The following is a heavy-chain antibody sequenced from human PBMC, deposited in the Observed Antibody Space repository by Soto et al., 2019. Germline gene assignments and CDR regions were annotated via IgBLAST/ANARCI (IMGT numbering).Heavy chain of an antibody. CDR2: ISNDGGNE. Sequence: QVQLVESGGGVVQPGRSLRLSCAAAGFTLSDFAMHWVRQAPGKGLEWVALISNDGGNEHYGDSVKGRFTISRDNSKHMLYLQVTSLRVEDTAVYSCARAAPGMDVWGQGTTVTVSS. CDR1: GFTLSDFA. CDR3: ARAAPGMDV. V-gene: IGHV3-30-3*01. J-gene: IGHJ6*02.